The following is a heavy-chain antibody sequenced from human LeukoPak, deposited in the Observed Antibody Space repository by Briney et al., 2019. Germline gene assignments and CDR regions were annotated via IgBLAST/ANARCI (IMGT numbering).Heavy chain of an antibody. Sequence: ASVKVSCKASGYTFTSYDINWVRQATGQGLEWMGRINPNSGGTNYAQKFQGRVTMTRDTSISTAYMELSRLRSDDTAVYYCAGDSSGMYYFDYWGQGTLVTVSS. D-gene: IGHD3-22*01. J-gene: IGHJ4*02. CDR1: GYTFTSYD. CDR3: AGDSSGMYYFDY. V-gene: IGHV1-2*06. CDR2: INPNSGGT.